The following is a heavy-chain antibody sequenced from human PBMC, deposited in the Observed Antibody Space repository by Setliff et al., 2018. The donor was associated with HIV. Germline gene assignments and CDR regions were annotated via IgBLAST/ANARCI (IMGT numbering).Heavy chain of an antibody. D-gene: IGHD3-16*01. V-gene: IGHV1-18*01. Sequence: ASVKVSCKASGYTFTSYGISWVRQAPGQGLEWMGWISAYIGNTNYAQKFQGRVTMTTDTSTTTAYMELRSLRSDDTAVYYCARDRSIIMTFGGGNDAFDIWGQGTMVTVSS. CDR2: ISAYIGNT. CDR1: GYTFTSYG. J-gene: IGHJ3*02. CDR3: ARDRSIIMTFGGGNDAFDI.